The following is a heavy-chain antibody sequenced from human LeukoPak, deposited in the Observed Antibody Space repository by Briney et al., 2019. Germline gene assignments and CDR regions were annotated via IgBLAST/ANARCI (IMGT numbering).Heavy chain of an antibody. CDR2: INSDGSST. Sequence: GGSLRLSCAASGLSFSTYWMHWDRQAPGKGLVWVSRINSDGSSTSYADSVKGRVIISRDSARNTLYLQVNSLRAEDTAAYYCAIGFYGFSYWGQGTLVTVSS. CDR1: GLSFSTYW. J-gene: IGHJ4*02. V-gene: IGHV3-74*01. D-gene: IGHD3-3*01. CDR3: AIGFYGFSY.